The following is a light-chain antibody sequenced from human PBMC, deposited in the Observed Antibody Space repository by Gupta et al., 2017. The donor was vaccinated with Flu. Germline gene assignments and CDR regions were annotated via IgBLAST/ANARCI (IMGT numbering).Light chain of an antibody. CDR3: APWQGNYFSWV. CDR2: KTN. CDR1: SGSVSASHY. J-gene: IGLJ3*02. V-gene: IGLV8-61*01. Sequence: TLTCGLSSGSVSASHYPSWYQQTPGQAPRILIYKTNTRLSGVPDRFSGSILGNTAALTITGAQADDESDYYCAPWQGNYFSWVFGGGTKLTVL.